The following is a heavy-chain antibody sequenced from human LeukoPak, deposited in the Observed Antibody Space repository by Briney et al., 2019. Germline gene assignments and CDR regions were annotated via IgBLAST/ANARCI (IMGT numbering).Heavy chain of an antibody. CDR1: GGSFSGYD. CDR3: ARARYNWNSNWFDP. CDR2: INHSGST. Sequence: PSETLSLTCAVYGGSFSGYDWSWIRQPPGKGLEWIGEINHSGSTNYNPSLKSRVTISVDTSKNQFSLKLSSVTAADTAVYYCARARYNWNSNWFDPWGQGTLVTVSS. J-gene: IGHJ5*02. D-gene: IGHD1-7*01. V-gene: IGHV4-34*01.